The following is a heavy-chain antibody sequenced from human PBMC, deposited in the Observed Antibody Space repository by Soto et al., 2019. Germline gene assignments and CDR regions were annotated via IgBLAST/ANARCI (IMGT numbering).Heavy chain of an antibody. CDR1: GYTFTDYY. J-gene: IGHJ6*02. CDR3: ARDQSPSSGWPGMDV. V-gene: IGHV1-2*02. CDR2: INPNSGGT. Sequence: QVQLVQSGAEVKKPGASVKVSCKASGYTFTDYYMHWVRQAPGQGLEWMGWINPNSGGTNYAQKFQGRVTMTRDTSISTAYMELNRLRSDDTAVYYCARDQSPSSGWPGMDVWGQGTTGTVSS. D-gene: IGHD6-19*01.